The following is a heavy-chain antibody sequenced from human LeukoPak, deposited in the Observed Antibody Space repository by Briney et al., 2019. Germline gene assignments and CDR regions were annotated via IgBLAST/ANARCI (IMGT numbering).Heavy chain of an antibody. CDR2: ISGYNGNT. J-gene: IGHJ4*02. D-gene: IGHD3-22*01. V-gene: IGHV1-18*01. Sequence: ASVKVSCKASGYTFISYGISWVRQAPGQGLEWMGWISGYNGNTNYAQKFQGRVTMTTDTSTSTAYMEVRSLRSDDTAVYYCARIHDDYDSSGYRDYWGQGTLVTVSS. CDR1: GYTFISYG. CDR3: ARIHDDYDSSGYRDY.